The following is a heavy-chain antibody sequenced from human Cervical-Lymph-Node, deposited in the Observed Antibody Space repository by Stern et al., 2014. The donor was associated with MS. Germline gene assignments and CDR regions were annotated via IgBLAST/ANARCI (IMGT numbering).Heavy chain of an antibody. CDR2: LKRDGSET. CDR1: GSTFSTSW. D-gene: IGHD6-19*01. J-gene: IGHJ5*01. Sequence: EVQLLESGGGLVQPGGSPRLSCVASGSTFSTSWMSWVRQAPGKGLEWVANLKRDGSETYYLDSVKGRFTISRDHGKSSLYLQMHSLRAEDTAVYYCTRFLQSGWSDLFDSWGRGPLVTVSS. CDR3: TRFLQSGWSDLFDS. V-gene: IGHV3-7*01.